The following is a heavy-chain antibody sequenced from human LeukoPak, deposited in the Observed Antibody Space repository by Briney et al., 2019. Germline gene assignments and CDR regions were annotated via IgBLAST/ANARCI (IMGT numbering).Heavy chain of an antibody. V-gene: IGHV1-2*02. CDR3: ARDEGDYVWFDP. Sequence: HRASVKVSCKASGYTFTGYYMHWVRQAPGQGLEWMGWINPNSGGTNYAQKFQGRVTMTRDTSISTAYMELSRLRSDDTAVYYCARDEGDYVWFDPWGQGTLVTVSS. CDR1: GYTFTGYY. CDR2: INPNSGGT. D-gene: IGHD4-17*01. J-gene: IGHJ5*02.